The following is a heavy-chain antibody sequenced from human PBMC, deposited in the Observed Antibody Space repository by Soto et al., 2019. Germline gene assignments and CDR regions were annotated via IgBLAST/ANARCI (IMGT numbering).Heavy chain of an antibody. CDR1: VFTFSSYW. J-gene: IGHJ4*02. CDR3: ARVLRSSGWYFLVYFEY. CDR2: IKQDGSEK. V-gene: IGHV3-7*01. D-gene: IGHD6-19*01. Sequence: VGSLRLSCAASVFTFSSYWMSWVRHSPGKGLEWVANIKQDGSEKYYVDSVKGRFTISRDNAKNSLYLQMNRLRAEDTAVYYCARVLRSSGWYFLVYFEYWGQGTLVTVSS.